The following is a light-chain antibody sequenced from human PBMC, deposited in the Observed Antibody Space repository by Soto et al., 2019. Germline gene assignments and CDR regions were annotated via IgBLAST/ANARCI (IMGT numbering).Light chain of an antibody. J-gene: IGLJ3*02. Sequence: QAVVTQEPSLTVSPGGTVTLTCGSSTGPVTSGHYPYWFQQQPGQAPRTLIYDTSNKHSWTPARFSGSLLGGKAALTLSGGRLGVEVGYSCWLSFGGAWGFGGGTRRPVL. CDR2: DTS. V-gene: IGLV7-46*01. CDR1: TGPVTSGHY. CDR3: WLSFGGAWG.